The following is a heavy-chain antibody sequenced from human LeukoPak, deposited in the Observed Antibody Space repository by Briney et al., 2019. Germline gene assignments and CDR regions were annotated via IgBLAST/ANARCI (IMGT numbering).Heavy chain of an antibody. CDR1: GFTVNNNY. CDR2: IYSDGRI. V-gene: IGHV3-66*01. J-gene: IGHJ4*02. CDR3: ARGLGPLDY. D-gene: IGHD3-9*01. Sequence: PGGSLRLSCAASGFTVNNNYMSWVRQAPGKGLGWVSVIYSDGRIYYADSVKDRFTISRDSSKNTLYLQMNSLRAEDTAVYYCARGLGPLDYWGQGTLVTVSS.